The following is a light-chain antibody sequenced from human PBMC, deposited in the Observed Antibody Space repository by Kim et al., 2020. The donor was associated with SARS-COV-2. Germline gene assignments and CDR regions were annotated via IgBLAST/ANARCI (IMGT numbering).Light chain of an antibody. CDR3: QQYNNRPPLT. V-gene: IGKV3-15*01. CDR2: GAS. CDR1: QSVSSN. J-gene: IGKJ4*01. Sequence: GSPGERATLPCRASQSVSSNLAWYQQKPGQAPRLLIYGASTRATGIPARFSGSGSGTEFTLTISSLQSEDFAVYYCQQYNNRPPLTFGGGTKLEI.